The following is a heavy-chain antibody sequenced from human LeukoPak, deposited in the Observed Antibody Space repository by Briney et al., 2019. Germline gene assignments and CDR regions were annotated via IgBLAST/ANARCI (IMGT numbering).Heavy chain of an antibody. CDR2: FDPEDGET. Sequence: ASVKVSCKASGYTLTELSMHWVRQAPGKGLEWMGGFDPEDGETIYAQKFQGRVTMTEDTSTDTAYMELSSLRSEDTAVYYCATGGWSGYSTNYYYYGMDVWGQGTTVTVSS. J-gene: IGHJ6*02. CDR1: GYTLTELS. D-gene: IGHD3-3*01. V-gene: IGHV1-24*01. CDR3: ATGGWSGYSTNYYYYGMDV.